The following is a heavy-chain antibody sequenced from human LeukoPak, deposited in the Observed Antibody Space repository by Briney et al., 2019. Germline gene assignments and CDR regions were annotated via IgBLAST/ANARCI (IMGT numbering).Heavy chain of an antibody. V-gene: IGHV1-24*01. J-gene: IGHJ4*02. Sequence: GASVKVSCKVSGYTLTELSIHWVRQAPGKGLEWMGGFDPEDGETIYAQKFKGRVTMTEVTSTDTAYMELSSLRSEDMAVYYCARGRWVATNQAYYFDDWGQGTLVTVSS. CDR1: GYTLTELS. D-gene: IGHD5-12*01. CDR3: ARGRWVATNQAYYFDD. CDR2: FDPEDGET.